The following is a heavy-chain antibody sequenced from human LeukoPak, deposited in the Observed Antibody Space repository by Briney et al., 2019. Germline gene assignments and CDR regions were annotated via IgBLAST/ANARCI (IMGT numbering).Heavy chain of an antibody. J-gene: IGHJ4*02. V-gene: IGHV3-74*01. CDR1: GFTFSTYW. D-gene: IGHD6-19*01. CDR2: INSDGSST. Sequence: GGSLRLSCAASGFTFSTYWMHWVRQAPGKGLVWVSRINSDGSSTSYADSVKGRFTISRDNAKNTLYLQMNSLRADDTAVYYCARGSLRLPDYWDQGTLVTVSS. CDR3: ARGSLRLPDY.